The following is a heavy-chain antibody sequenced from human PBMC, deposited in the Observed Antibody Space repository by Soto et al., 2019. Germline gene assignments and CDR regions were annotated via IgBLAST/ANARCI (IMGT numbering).Heavy chain of an antibody. CDR1: GYAFTSFG. CDR2: IGTYHGNT. D-gene: IGHD1-26*01. Sequence: QVQLVQSGAEVKKPGASVKVSCKASGYAFTSFGITWVRQAPGQGLEWMGWIGTYHGNTNYAQKLQGRVTMTRDTSRTTAHMELRSLTSDDTAVYYCARDRRVGANTYAYDIWGQGTMVTVSS. CDR3: ARDRRVGANTYAYDI. J-gene: IGHJ3*02. V-gene: IGHV1-18*01.